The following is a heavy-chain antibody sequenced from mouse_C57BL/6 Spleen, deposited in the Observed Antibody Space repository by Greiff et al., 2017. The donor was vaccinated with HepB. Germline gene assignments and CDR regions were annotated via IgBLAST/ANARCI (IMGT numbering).Heavy chain of an antibody. CDR3: ARKGTGIYYAMDY. D-gene: IGHD4-1*01. V-gene: IGHV1-80*01. J-gene: IGHJ4*01. CDR1: GYAFSSYW. Sequence: QVQLQQSGAELVKPGASVKISCKASGYAFSSYWMNWVKQRPGKGLEWIGQIYPGDGDTNYNGKFKGKATLTADKSSSTAYMQLSSLTSEDSAVYFCARKGTGIYYAMDYWGQGTSVTVAS. CDR2: IYPGDGDT.